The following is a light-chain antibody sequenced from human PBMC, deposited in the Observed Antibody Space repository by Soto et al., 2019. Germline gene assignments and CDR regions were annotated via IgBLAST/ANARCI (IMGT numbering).Light chain of an antibody. J-gene: IGLJ1*01. CDR2: DVT. Sequence: QSVLTQPRSVSGSPGQSVTISCTGTSSDVGGYNYVSWYQQHPGKAPKLMIYDVTKRPSGVPDRFSGSKSGNTASLTISGLRAEDEADSSCCSYAGRYTYVFGTGTKVTV. CDR3: CSYAGRYTYV. CDR1: SSDVGGYNY. V-gene: IGLV2-11*01.